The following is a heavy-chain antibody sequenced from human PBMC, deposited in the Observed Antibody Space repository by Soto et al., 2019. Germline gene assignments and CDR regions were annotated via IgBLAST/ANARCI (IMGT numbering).Heavy chain of an antibody. CDR2: IWYDGSNK. D-gene: IGHD3-22*01. J-gene: IGHJ4*02. Sequence: VAVIWYDGSNKYYADSVKGRFTISRDNSKNTLYLQMNSLRAEDTAVYYCAREDYYYDSSGYSYYFDYWGQGTLVTVSS. CDR3: AREDYYYDSSGYSYYFDY. V-gene: IGHV3-33*01.